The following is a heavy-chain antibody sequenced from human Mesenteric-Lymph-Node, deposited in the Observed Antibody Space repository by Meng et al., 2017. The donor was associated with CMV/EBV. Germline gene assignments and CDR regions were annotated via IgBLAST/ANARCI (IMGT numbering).Heavy chain of an antibody. Sequence: ETLSLTCAVYGGSFSGDYWSWIRQSPGKGLEWIGEINHSGSTNYNPSLKSRVTISVDTSKNQFSLRLSSVTTADTAVYSCATERGIAARLSYGMAFWGPGPPVTVSS. CDR2: INHSGST. V-gene: IGHV4-34*01. CDR1: GGSFSGDY. CDR3: ATERGIAARLSYGMAF. J-gene: IGHJ6*02. D-gene: IGHD6-13*01.